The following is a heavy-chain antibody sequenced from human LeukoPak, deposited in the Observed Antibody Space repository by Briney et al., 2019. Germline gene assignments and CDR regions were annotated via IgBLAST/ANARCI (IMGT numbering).Heavy chain of an antibody. J-gene: IGHJ4*02. Sequence: GGSLRLSCAASGFTFSSYGMSWVRQAPGKGLEWVSAISGSGGSTYYADSVKGRFTISRDNAKNSLYLQMDSLRAEDTAVYYCARALNSGYYWGIGYWGQGTLVTVSS. CDR1: GFTFSSYG. D-gene: IGHD3-22*01. CDR3: ARALNSGYYWGIGY. V-gene: IGHV3-23*01. CDR2: ISGSGGST.